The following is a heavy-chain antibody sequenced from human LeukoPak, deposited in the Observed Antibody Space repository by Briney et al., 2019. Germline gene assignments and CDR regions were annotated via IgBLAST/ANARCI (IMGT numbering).Heavy chain of an antibody. J-gene: IGHJ5*02. CDR2: IYHSGST. V-gene: IGHV4-34*01. D-gene: IGHD4-17*01. CDR1: GGSFSDYY. CDR3: ARGGDYGDYVFHS. Sequence: SETLSLTCAVYGGSFSDYYWTWIRQPPGKGLEWIGEIYHSGSTNYNPSLKSRVTISVDTSKNQFSLKLYSVTAADTAVYYCARGGDYGDYVFHSWGQGTLVTVSS.